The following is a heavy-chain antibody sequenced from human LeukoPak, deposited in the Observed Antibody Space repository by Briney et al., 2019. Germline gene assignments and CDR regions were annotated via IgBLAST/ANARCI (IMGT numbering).Heavy chain of an antibody. V-gene: IGHV4-59*01. CDR2: IYYSGST. Sequence: PSETLSLTCAVYGGSFSGYYWSWIRQPPGKGLEWIGYIYYSGSTNYNPSLKSRVTISVDTSKNQFSLKLSSVTAADTAVYYCARMSKHVWSGYYPFDYWGQGTLVTVSS. J-gene: IGHJ4*02. D-gene: IGHD3-3*02. CDR3: ARMSKHVWSGYYPFDY. CDR1: GGSFSGYY.